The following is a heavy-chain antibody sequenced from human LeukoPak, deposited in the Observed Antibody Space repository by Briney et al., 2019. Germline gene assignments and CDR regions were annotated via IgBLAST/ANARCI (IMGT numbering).Heavy chain of an antibody. D-gene: IGHD2/OR15-2a*01. CDR2: VKSDGSTT. J-gene: IGHJ4*02. V-gene: IGHV3-74*01. Sequence: PGGSLRLSCAASGFTFSTYGMTWVRQAPGKGLVWVSRVKSDGSTTVYADSVKGRFTISRDNVKNTVYLQVSSLRVEDTGVYYCARAFSGPDSWGQGTLVTVSS. CDR1: GFTFSTYG. CDR3: ARAFSGPDS.